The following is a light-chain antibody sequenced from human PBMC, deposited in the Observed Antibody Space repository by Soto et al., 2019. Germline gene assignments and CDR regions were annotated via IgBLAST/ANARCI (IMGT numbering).Light chain of an antibody. CDR1: SSDVGAYNY. CDR3: SSYAGSNNYV. Sequence: QSVLTQPPSASESPGQSVTISCTGTSSDVGAYNYVSWYQQHPGRAPKLMIYEVIKRPSGVPDRFSGSKSGNTASLTVSGLQAEDEADYYCSSYAGSNNYVFGTGTKLTVL. CDR2: EVI. V-gene: IGLV2-8*01. J-gene: IGLJ1*01.